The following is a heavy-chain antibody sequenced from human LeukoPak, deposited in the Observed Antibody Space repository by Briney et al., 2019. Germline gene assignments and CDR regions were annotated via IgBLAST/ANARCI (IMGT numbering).Heavy chain of an antibody. J-gene: IGHJ4*02. D-gene: IGHD7-27*01. Sequence: ASVKVSCKASGYTFTSYDFDWGRQATGQRPEWMGWMSPNSGDRDYAQKFRDRVTMTRNTSISTAYMKLSSLRSDDTAVYYCARGPPNWGYDYWGPGTLVTVSS. V-gene: IGHV1-8*01. CDR2: MSPNSGDR. CDR1: GYTFTSYD. CDR3: ARGPPNWGYDY.